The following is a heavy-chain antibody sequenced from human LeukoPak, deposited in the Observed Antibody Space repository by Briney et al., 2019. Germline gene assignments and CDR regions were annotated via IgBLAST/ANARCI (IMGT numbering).Heavy chain of an antibody. V-gene: IGHV1-2*02. CDR3: ARGITIFGVVKVFDY. D-gene: IGHD3-3*01. J-gene: IGHJ4*02. CDR2: INPNSGGT. Sequence: GASVKVSCKASGYTFTGYYMHWVRQAPGQGLEWMGWINPNSGGTNYAQKFQGRVTMTRDTSISTAYMELSRLRSDDTAVYYCARGITIFGVVKVFDYWGQGTLVTVSS. CDR1: GYTFTGYY.